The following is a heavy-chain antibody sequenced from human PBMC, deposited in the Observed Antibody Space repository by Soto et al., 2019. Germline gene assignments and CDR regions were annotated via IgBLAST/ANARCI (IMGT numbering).Heavy chain of an antibody. V-gene: IGHV3-30-3*01. D-gene: IGHD1-26*01. Sequence: QVQLVESGGGVVQPGRSLRLSCAASGFTFSSYAMHWVRQAPGKGLEWVAVISYDGSNKYYADSVKGRFTISRDNSKNTLYLQMNCLRAEDTAVYYCAREWELLGTFDYWGQGTLVTVSS. CDR2: ISYDGSNK. CDR3: AREWELLGTFDY. CDR1: GFTFSSYA. J-gene: IGHJ4*02.